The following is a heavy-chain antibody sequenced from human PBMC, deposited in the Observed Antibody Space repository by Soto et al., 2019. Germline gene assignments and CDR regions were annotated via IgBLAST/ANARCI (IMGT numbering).Heavy chain of an antibody. V-gene: IGHV3-33*01. CDR1: GFTFSSYG. CDR3: ARSNTSSWPYYYGMDV. CDR2: IWCDGSNK. J-gene: IGHJ6*02. Sequence: QVQLVESGGGVVQPGRSLRLSCAASGFTFSSYGMHWVRQAPGKGLEWVAVIWCDGSNKYYADSVKGRFTISRDNSKNTLYLQMNSLRAEDTAVYYCARSNTSSWPYYYGMDVWGQGTTVTVSS. D-gene: IGHD6-13*01.